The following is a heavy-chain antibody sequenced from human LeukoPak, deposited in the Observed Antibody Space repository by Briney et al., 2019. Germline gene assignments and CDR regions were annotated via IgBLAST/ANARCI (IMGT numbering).Heavy chain of an antibody. V-gene: IGHV4-61*01. CDR1: GGSVSSGSYC. CDR3: ARDTDWNDAWFDP. CDR2: IYYSGST. D-gene: IGHD1-1*01. Sequence: SETLSLTCTVSGGSVSSGSYCWSWIRQPPGKGLEWIGYIYYSGSTNYNPSLKSRVTISVDTSKNQFSLKLSSVTAADTAVYYCARDTDWNDAWFDPWGQGTLVTVSS. J-gene: IGHJ5*02.